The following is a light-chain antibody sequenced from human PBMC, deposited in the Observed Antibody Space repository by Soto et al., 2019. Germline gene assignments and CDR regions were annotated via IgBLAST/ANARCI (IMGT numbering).Light chain of an antibody. J-gene: IGLJ2*01. Sequence: QSALTQPASVSGSPGQSIAISCSGTSSDLGTYDYVSWYQQHPGKAPKLMLFDVNHRPSGVSDRFFGSKSGNTASLTISGLQAEDEADYYCSSYTTSSSVIFGGGTQLTVL. CDR2: DVN. V-gene: IGLV2-14*01. CDR1: SSDLGTYDY. CDR3: SSYTTSSSVI.